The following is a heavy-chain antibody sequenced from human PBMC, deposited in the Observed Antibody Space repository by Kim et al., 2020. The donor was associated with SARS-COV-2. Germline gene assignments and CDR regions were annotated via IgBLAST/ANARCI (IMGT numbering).Heavy chain of an antibody. V-gene: IGHV1-24*01. Sequence: ASVKVSCKVSGYTLTELSMHWVRQAPGKGLGWMGGFDPEDGETIYAQKFQGRVTMTEDTSTDTAYMELSSLRSEDTAVYYCATSGSYFHNWFDPWGQGTLVTVSS. CDR3: ATSGSYFHNWFDP. J-gene: IGHJ5*02. CDR1: GYTLTELS. D-gene: IGHD1-26*01. CDR2: FDPEDGET.